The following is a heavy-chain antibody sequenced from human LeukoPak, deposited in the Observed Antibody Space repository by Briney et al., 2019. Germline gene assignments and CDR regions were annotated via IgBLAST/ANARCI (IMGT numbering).Heavy chain of an antibody. CDR2: FDPEDGET. D-gene: IGHD3-22*01. CDR3: ATYPPKSYYDSSGYLYYFDY. CDR1: GYTLTELS. Sequence: ASVKVSCKVSGYTLTELSMHWVRQAPGKGLEWMGGFDPEDGETIYAQKFQGRVTMTEDTSTDTAYMELSSLRSEDTAVYYCATYPPKSYYDSSGYLYYFDYWGQGTLVTVSS. J-gene: IGHJ4*02. V-gene: IGHV1-24*01.